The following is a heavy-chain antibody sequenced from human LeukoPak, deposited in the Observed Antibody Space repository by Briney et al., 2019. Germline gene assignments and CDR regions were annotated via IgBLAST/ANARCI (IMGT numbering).Heavy chain of an antibody. V-gene: IGHV3-7*05. CDR3: ASQTSAKAFDY. CDR1: VLTFSSYW. CDR2: VKQDGSDK. J-gene: IGHJ4*02. Sequence: GASLRLSCAASVLTFSSYWMSWVRQAPGKGLEWVANVKQDGSDKHYADSVKGRFTVSRDNARSSLFLQMNSLRAEDTAVYYCASQTSAKAFDYWGQGTLVTVSS. D-gene: IGHD2-2*01.